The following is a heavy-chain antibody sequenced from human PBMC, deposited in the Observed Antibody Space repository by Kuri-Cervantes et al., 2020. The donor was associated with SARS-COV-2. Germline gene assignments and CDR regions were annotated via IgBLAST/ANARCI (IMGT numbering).Heavy chain of an antibody. V-gene: IGHV4-4*02. CDR1: GGSISSSNW. D-gene: IGHD2-15*01. J-gene: IGHJ4*02. CDR3: ARGNCSGGSCYSGYFDY. Sequence: GSLRLSCAVSGGSISSSNWWSWVRQPPGKGLEWIGEIYHSGSTNYNPSLKSRVTISVDKSKNQFSLKLSSVTAADTAVYYCARGNCSGGSCYSGYFDYWGQGTLVTVSS. CDR2: IYHSGST.